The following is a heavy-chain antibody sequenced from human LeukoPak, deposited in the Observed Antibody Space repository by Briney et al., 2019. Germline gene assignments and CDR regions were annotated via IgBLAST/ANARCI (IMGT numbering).Heavy chain of an antibody. Sequence: GGSLRLSCAASGFIVSSNYMSWVRQDPGKGLEWVSAIFSGGNTYYADSVKGRFTISRDNSKNTMYLQMNSLRAEDTAVYYCAKDVGKWESLHFFDYWGQGTLVTVSS. CDR3: AKDVGKWESLHFFDY. CDR2: IFSGGNT. CDR1: GFIVSSNY. J-gene: IGHJ4*02. D-gene: IGHD1-26*01. V-gene: IGHV3-53*01.